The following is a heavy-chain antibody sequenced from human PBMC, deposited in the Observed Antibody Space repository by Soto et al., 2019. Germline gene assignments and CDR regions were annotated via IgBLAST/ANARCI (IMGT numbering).Heavy chain of an antibody. D-gene: IGHD2-15*01. CDR3: ARDGEDCSGGSCYSFRWYFDL. CDR2: ISYDGSNK. Sequence: QVQLVESGGGVVQPGRSLRLSCAASGFTFSSYAMHWVRQAPGKGLEWVAVISYDGSNKYYADSVKGRFTISRDNSKNTLYLQMNSLRAEDTAVYYCARDGEDCSGGSCYSFRWYFDLWGRGTLVTVSS. V-gene: IGHV3-30-3*01. CDR1: GFTFSSYA. J-gene: IGHJ2*01.